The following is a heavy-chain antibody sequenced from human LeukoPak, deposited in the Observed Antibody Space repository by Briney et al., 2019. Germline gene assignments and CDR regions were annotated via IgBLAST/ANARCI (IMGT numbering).Heavy chain of an antibody. CDR3: ARDYGPYPGCSWFDP. D-gene: IGHD2-21*01. CDR2: INCNGGGT. CDR1: GGTFSSYA. Sequence: ASVKVSCKASGGTFSSYAISWVRQAPGQGLEWMGRINCNGGGTSYAQKFQGRVTMTRDTSISTAYMELDRLTSDDTAVYYCARDYGPYPGCSWFDPWGQGTLVTVSS. J-gene: IGHJ5*02. V-gene: IGHV1-2*06.